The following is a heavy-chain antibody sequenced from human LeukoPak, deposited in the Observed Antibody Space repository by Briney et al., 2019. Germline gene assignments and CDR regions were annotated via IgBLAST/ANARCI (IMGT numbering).Heavy chain of an antibody. Sequence: ASVKVSCKVSGYTHTELSMHWVRQAPGKGLEWMGGFDPEDGETIYAQKFQGRVTMTEDTSTDTAYMDPSSLRSEDTAFYYCAAPAVADRYYFDYWGQGTLVTVSS. CDR1: GYTHTELS. CDR2: FDPEDGET. D-gene: IGHD6-19*01. CDR3: AAPAVADRYYFDY. J-gene: IGHJ4*02. V-gene: IGHV1-24*01.